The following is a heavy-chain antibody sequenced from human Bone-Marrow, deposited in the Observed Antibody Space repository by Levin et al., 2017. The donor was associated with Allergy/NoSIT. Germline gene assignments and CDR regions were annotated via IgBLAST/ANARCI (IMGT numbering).Heavy chain of an antibody. CDR1: GDSISRYY. CDR2: IYYSGST. CDR3: ASDAQTSTTRNYGMDV. Sequence: PGGSLRLSCTVSGDSISRYYWSWIRQPPGKGLEWIGYIYYSGSTNYNPSLKSRVTISVDTSKNQFSLDLNFVTAADTAVYYCASDAQTSTTRNYGMDVWGQGTTVTVSS. V-gene: IGHV4-59*01. J-gene: IGHJ6*02. D-gene: IGHD1-14*01.